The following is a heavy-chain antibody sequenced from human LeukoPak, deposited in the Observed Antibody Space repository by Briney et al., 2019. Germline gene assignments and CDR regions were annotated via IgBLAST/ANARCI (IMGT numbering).Heavy chain of an antibody. CDR1: GFTFGDYA. V-gene: IGHV3-49*04. D-gene: IGHD2-15*01. J-gene: IGHJ4*02. CDR2: IRSKAYGGTI. CDR3: TRDPYCRSSSCYWGIDY. Sequence: GGSLRLSCTASGFTFGDYAMSWVRQAPGKGLEWVGFIRSKAYGGTIEYAASMKGRFTTSRDDSKSIAYLQMNSLKTEDTALYYCTRDPYCRSSSCYWGIDYWGQGTLVTVSS.